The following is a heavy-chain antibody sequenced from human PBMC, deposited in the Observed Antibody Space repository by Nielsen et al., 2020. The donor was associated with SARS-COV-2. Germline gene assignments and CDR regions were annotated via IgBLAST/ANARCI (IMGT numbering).Heavy chain of an antibody. CDR1: GFTFDDYA. Sequence: LSLTCAASGFTFDDYAMHWVRQAPGKGLEWVSGISWNSGSIGYADSVKGRFTISRDNAKNSLYLQMNSLRAEGTALYYCAKEDDYVWGSYRYGDAFDIWGQGTMVTVSS. CDR2: ISWNSGSI. D-gene: IGHD3-16*02. CDR3: AKEDDYVWGSYRYGDAFDI. J-gene: IGHJ3*02. V-gene: IGHV3-9*01.